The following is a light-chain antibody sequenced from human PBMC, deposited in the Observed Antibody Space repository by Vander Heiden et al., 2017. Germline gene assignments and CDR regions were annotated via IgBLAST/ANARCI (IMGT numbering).Light chain of an antibody. Sequence: QPPLTQPAPVTGPPGPSITIPCPGTSSDVGVNNYAPRRQQHPGKAPKLIIYEISNRPSGVSNRFSGSKAGNTASLTISGLQAEDEADYYCSSYTSSSSVVFGRGTKLTVL. CDR3: SSYTSSSSVV. CDR1: SSDVGVNNY. CDR2: EIS. V-gene: IGLV2-14*01. J-gene: IGLJ2*01.